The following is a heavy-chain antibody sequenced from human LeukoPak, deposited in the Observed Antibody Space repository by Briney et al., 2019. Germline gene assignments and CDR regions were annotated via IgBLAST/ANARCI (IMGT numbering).Heavy chain of an antibody. J-gene: IGHJ4*02. D-gene: IGHD2-15*01. CDR2: IYYSGST. V-gene: IGHV4-39*01. Sequence: SQTLSLTRTVSGGSISSSSYYGGSGSQPRGKGLGWIGSIYYSGSTYCYPSLKSRVTISVVPCKSQLCLKLSSLTAADTAVYYCERQGERASRRRYCSGGSCYNPFDCWGQGTLVTVSS. CDR3: ERQGERASRRRYCSGGSCYNPFDC. CDR1: GGSISSSSYY.